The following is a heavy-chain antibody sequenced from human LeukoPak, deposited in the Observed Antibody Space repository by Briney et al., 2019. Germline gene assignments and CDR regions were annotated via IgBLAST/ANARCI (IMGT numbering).Heavy chain of an antibody. D-gene: IGHD4-17*01. CDR1: GFTFSSYS. Sequence: PGGSLRLSCAASGFTFSSYSMNWVRQAPGKGLEWVSSISSSSSYIYYADSVKGRFTISRDNAKNSLYLQMNSLRAEDTAVYYCAKDISYGDPRGSYFDYWGQGTLVTVSS. CDR3: AKDISYGDPRGSYFDY. CDR2: ISSSSSYI. J-gene: IGHJ4*02. V-gene: IGHV3-21*01.